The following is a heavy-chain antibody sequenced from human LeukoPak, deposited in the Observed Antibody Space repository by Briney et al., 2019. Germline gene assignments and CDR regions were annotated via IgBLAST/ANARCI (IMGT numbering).Heavy chain of an antibody. J-gene: IGHJ3*02. D-gene: IGHD4-23*01. V-gene: IGHV3-30*18. CDR2: ISYDGSNK. CDR3: AKTLLVRGGAFDI. Sequence: GGSLRLSCAASGFTFSSYAMSWVRQAPGKGLEWVAVISYDGSNKYYADSVKGRFTISRDNSKNTLYLQMNSLRAEDTAVYYCAKTLLVRGGAFDIWGQGTMVTVSS. CDR1: GFTFSSYA.